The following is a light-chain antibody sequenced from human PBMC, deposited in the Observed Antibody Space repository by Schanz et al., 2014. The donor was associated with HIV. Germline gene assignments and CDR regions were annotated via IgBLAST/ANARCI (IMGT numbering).Light chain of an antibody. J-gene: IGKJ2*01. CDR3: QQYYTTPYT. Sequence: DIVMTQSPDSLAVSLGERATIHCKSSQSVLYNSNNKNYLAWYQQKPGQPPKLLIYWASTRESGVPDRFSGGGSGTDFTLTIGSLQAEDVAVYYCQQYYTTPYTFGQGTKLEIK. CDR1: QSVLYNSNNKNY. CDR2: WAS. V-gene: IGKV4-1*01.